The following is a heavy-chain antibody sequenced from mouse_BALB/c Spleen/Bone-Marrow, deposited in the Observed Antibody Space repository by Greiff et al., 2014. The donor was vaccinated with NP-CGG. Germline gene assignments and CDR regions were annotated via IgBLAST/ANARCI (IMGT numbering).Heavy chain of an antibody. CDR3: AGAYYRYAMDY. CDR1: GFSLTSYG. V-gene: IGHV2-4*02. CDR2: IWSGGNT. Sequence: VQLVESGPGLVQPSQSLSITCTVSGFSLTSYGVHWVRQPPGKGLEWLGVIWSGGNTDYNATFISRLSISEDNFKSRVFFKMNSLQADDTAIYYCAGAYYRYAMDYWGQGTSVTVSS. D-gene: IGHD2-14*01. J-gene: IGHJ4*01.